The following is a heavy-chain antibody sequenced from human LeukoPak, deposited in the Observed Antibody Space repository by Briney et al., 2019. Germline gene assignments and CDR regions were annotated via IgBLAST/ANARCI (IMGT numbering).Heavy chain of an antibody. CDR3: AGGDFDWSHYYYYMDV. V-gene: IGHV1-69*13. CDR1: GGTFSSYA. J-gene: IGHJ6*03. D-gene: IGHD3-9*01. CDR2: IIPIFGTA. Sequence: ASVKVSCKASGGTFSSYAISWVRQAPGQGLEWMGGIIPIFGTANYAQKFQGRVTITADESTSTAYMELSSLRSEDTAVYYCAGGDFDWSHYYYYMDVWGKGTTVTISS.